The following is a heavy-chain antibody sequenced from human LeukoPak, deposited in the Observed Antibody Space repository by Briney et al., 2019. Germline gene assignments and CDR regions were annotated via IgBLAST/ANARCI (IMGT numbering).Heavy chain of an antibody. D-gene: IGHD3-3*01. CDR1: GFTFSIYE. Sequence: GGSLRLSWAASGFTFSIYEMNWVRQAPGKWLGWVSYISSSGSTIYYADSVKGRFTISRDNAKNSLYLQMNSLRAEDTAVYYCARVPLFGVVIPFDYWGQGTLVTVSS. V-gene: IGHV3-48*03. J-gene: IGHJ4*02. CDR3: ARVPLFGVVIPFDY. CDR2: ISSSGSTI.